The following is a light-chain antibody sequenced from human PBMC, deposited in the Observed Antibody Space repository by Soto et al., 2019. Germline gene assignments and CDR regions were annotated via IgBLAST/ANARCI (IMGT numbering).Light chain of an antibody. CDR3: QQYGSSPPYT. J-gene: IGKJ2*01. CDR1: QSVSSSY. CDR2: GAS. Sequence: EIVLTQSPGTLSLSPGERATLSCRASQSVSSSYLAWYQQKPGQAPRLLIYGASSRATGIPDRFSGSGSGTDSTLTISSLEPEDFAVYYCQQYGSSPPYTFGQGTKLEIK. V-gene: IGKV3-20*01.